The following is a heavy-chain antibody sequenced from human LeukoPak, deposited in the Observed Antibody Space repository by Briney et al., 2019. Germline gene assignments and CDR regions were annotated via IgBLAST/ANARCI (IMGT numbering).Heavy chain of an antibody. CDR2: IYPRDGST. J-gene: IGHJ4*02. CDR1: GYSFTSNY. CDR3: ARDQEGFDY. V-gene: IGHV1-46*01. Sequence: ASVKVSCKVSGYSFTSNYIHWVRQAPGQGLEWMGMIYPRDGSTSYAQRFQDRVTVTRDTSTSTVHMELSGLRSEDTAVYYCARDQEGFDYWGQGTLVTVSS.